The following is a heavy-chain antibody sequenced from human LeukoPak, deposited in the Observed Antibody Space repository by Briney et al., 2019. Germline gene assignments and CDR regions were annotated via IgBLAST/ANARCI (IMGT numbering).Heavy chain of an antibody. Sequence: GESLRISCEGSGYRFISFWIGWVRQMPGEGVEWRGLIYTRDSDTRYTPSFQGQVTISADKSISTAYLQWSSLKASDTAMYYCASHSSSGYYYAYAFDIWGHGTMVTVSS. CDR3: ASHSSSGYYYAYAFDI. CDR2: IYTRDSDT. D-gene: IGHD3-22*01. V-gene: IGHV5-51*01. CDR1: GYRFISFW. J-gene: IGHJ3*02.